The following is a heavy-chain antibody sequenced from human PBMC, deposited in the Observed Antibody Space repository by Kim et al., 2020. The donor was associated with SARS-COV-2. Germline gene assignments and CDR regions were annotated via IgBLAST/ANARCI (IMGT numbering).Heavy chain of an antibody. CDR1: GGSFSGYY. CDR2: INHSGST. J-gene: IGHJ6*02. Sequence: SETLSLTCAVYGGSFSGYYWSWIRQPPGKGLEWIGEINHSGSTNYNPSLKSRVTISVDTSKNQFSLKLSSVTAADTAVYYCARARAVGAIYYYYGMDVWGQGTTVTVSS. V-gene: IGHV4-34*01. CDR3: ARARAVGAIYYYYGMDV. D-gene: IGHD1-26*01.